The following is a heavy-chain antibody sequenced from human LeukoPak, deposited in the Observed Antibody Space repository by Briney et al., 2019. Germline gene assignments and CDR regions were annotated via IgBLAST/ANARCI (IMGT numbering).Heavy chain of an antibody. J-gene: IGHJ5*02. CDR3: ARDVTYHGGDWFDP. CDR1: EFTCSSYS. Sequence: GGSLRLSCAASEFTCSSYSMSWVRQAPGKGLEWVSYISSTATSIYYADSVKGRFTVSRDNAKNSLYLQMNSLRAEDTAVYYCARDVTYHGGDWFDPWGQGTLVTVSS. V-gene: IGHV3-48*04. D-gene: IGHD4-23*01. CDR2: ISSTATSI.